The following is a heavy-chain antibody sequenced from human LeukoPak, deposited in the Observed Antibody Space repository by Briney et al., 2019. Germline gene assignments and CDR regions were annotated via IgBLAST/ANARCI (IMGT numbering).Heavy chain of an antibody. CDR1: GYTFTGYY. J-gene: IGHJ4*02. CDR2: VNPDSGGT. V-gene: IGHV1-2*06. CDR3: ARAVLDSSGYYIDF. Sequence: ASVKVSCKASGYTFTGYYMHWVRQAPGQGLEWMGRVNPDSGGTNYAQKFQGRVTMTRDTSISTAYMELSRLRSDDTAVYYCARAVLDSSGYYIDFWGRGTLVTVSS. D-gene: IGHD3-22*01.